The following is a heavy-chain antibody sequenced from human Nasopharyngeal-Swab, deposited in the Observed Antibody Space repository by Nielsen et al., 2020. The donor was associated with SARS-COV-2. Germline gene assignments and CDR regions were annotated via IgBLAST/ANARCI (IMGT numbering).Heavy chain of an antibody. CDR1: GFTFSAYG. V-gene: IGHV3-30*02. Sequence: GESLKISCAASGFTFSAYGMHWVRQAPGKGLDWVAFIWYDGSNKYYADSVKGRFTISRDNSNNTLYLQMNSLKTEDTAVYYCTTGRYYDYVWGSYRYPDYWGQGTLVTVSS. CDR3: TTGRYYDYVWGSYRYPDY. CDR2: IWYDGSNK. J-gene: IGHJ4*02. D-gene: IGHD3-16*02.